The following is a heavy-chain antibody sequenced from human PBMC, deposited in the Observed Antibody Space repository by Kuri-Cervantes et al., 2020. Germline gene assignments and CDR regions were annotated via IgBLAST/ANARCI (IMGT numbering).Heavy chain of an antibody. CDR3: AKVLSMTMATYAFDI. CDR1: GGTFSSYA. V-gene: IGHV1-69*05. Sequence: SVKVSCKASGGTFSSYAISWVRQAPGQGLEWMGGIIPIFGTANYAQKFQGRVTITTDESTSTAYMELRSLRSDDTAVYYCAKVLSMTMATYAFDIWGQGTMVTVSS. J-gene: IGHJ3*02. D-gene: IGHD4/OR15-4a*01. CDR2: IIPIFGTA.